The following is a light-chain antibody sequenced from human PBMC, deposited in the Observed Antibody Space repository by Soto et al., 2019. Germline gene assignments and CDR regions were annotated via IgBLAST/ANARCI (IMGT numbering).Light chain of an antibody. CDR2: GTS. V-gene: IGKV3-15*01. Sequence: EIGMTQSASTLSVSAGERATLSWRASQSVSSNLAWYQQKPGQSPRLLIYGTSTRATGTPARFSGSGSGTEFTLTISSLQSEDFAVYYCHQYNFWPTFGQGTKVDIK. CDR1: QSVSSN. J-gene: IGKJ1*01. CDR3: HQYNFWPT.